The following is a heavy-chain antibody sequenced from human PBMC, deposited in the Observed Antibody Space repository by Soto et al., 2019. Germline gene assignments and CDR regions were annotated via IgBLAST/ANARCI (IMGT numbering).Heavy chain of an antibody. CDR2: ITPMFGTA. J-gene: IGHJ2*01. CDR3: AQTLGSAVAGPGRFDL. V-gene: IGHV1-69*12. Sequence: QVQLVQSGAEVKKPGSSVKVSCKASGGTFSRYAISWVRQAPGQGLEWMGGITPMFGTANYGQKFQGRVTITAAESTSAVHMELRRLRSEDTAVYYCAQTLGSAVAGPGRFDLWGRGTLVIVSS. CDR1: GGTFSRYA. D-gene: IGHD6-19*01.